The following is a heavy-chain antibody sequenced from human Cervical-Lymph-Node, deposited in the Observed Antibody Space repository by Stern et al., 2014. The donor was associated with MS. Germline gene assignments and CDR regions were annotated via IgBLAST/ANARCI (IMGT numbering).Heavy chain of an antibody. CDR2: IIPIFGTP. CDR1: GGTFSTQA. V-gene: IGHV1-69*01. D-gene: IGHD4-17*01. J-gene: IGHJ6*02. Sequence: QVQLVQSGAEVKKPGSSVKVSCKASGGTFSTQAINWVRQAPGQGLEWVGGIIPIFGTPNYAQKVQDRVDITADDSTSTAYMDLSSLRSEDTAVYYCATPSTVTVGGMDVWGQGTTVTVSS. CDR3: ATPSTVTVGGMDV.